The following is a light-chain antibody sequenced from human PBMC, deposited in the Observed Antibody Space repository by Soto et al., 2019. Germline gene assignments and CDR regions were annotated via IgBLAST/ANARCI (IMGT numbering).Light chain of an antibody. CDR2: DAS. V-gene: IGKV3-11*01. J-gene: IGKJ1*01. CDR1: QSVSSY. Sequence: SQSRSNPFASPLELATLSCRASQSVSSYLAWYQQKPGQAPRLLIYDASNRATGIPARFSGSGSGTDFTLTISSLEPEDFAVYYCQQRSNWPTFGQGTKVDIK. CDR3: QQRSNWPT.